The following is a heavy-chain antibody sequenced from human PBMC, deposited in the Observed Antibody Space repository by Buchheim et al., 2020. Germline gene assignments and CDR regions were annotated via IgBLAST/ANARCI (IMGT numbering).Heavy chain of an antibody. Sequence: QVQLQQWGAGLLKPSETLSLTCTSGGSFGGYFWSWIRQPPGKGLEWIGEINLGGSGNYNPSLKSRVSMSLDTSKNQFSLNLNSVTAADTAVYFCARLHDNYRFYFDSWGQGTL. D-gene: IGHD3-22*01. CDR2: INLGGSG. V-gene: IGHV4-34*01. CDR1: GGSFGGYF. J-gene: IGHJ4*02. CDR3: ARLHDNYRFYFDS.